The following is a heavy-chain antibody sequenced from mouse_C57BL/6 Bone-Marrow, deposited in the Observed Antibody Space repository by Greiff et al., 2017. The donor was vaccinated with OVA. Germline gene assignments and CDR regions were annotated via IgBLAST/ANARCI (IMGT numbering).Heavy chain of an antibody. V-gene: IGHV1-81*01. J-gene: IGHJ1*03. CDR3: ARPDRNWYFDV. Sequence: VMLVESGAELARPGASVKLSCKASGYTFTSYGISWVKQRPGQGLEWIGEIYPRSGNTYYNEKFKGKATLTADKSSSTAYMELRSLTSEDSAVYFCARPDRNWYFDVWGTGTTVTVSS. CDR1: GYTFTSYG. CDR2: IYPRSGNT.